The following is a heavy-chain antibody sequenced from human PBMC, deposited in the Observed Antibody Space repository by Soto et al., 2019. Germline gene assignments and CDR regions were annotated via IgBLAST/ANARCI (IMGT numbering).Heavy chain of an antibody. J-gene: IGHJ4*02. D-gene: IGHD2-15*01. CDR1: DGSIGSGGCY. CDR3: ASSSGGSYYDY. Sequence: PSVLLCLTWTVSDGSIGSGGCYRRCNRQHPGKGLEWIGYIYYSGSTYYNPSLKSRVTISVDTSKNQFSLKLSSVTAADSALYYCASSSGGSYYDYWGQGTLVPVSS. V-gene: IGHV4-31*02. CDR2: IYYSGST.